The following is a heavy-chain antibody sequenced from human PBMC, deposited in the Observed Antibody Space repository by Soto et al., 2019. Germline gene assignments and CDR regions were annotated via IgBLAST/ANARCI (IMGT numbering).Heavy chain of an antibody. CDR1: GGSISSGGYY. CDR3: ACLPGYSSSWPSDYYYYYYMDV. V-gene: IGHV4-31*03. CDR2: IYYSGST. Sequence: SETLSLTCTVSGGSISSGGYYWSWIRQHPGKGLEWIGYIYYSGSTYYNPSLKSRVTISVDTSKNQFSLKLSSVTAADTAVYYCACLPGYSSSWPSDYYYYYYMDVWGKGTTVTVSS. J-gene: IGHJ6*03. D-gene: IGHD6-13*01.